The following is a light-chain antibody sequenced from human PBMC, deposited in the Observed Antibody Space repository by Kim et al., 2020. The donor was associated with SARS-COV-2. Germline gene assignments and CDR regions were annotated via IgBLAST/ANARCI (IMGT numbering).Light chain of an antibody. CDR2: NDN. CDR3: ATWDVSLNGWV. CDR1: SSSVGRHF. Sequence: GQRFTISCSGSSSSVGRHFVNWSQQLPRTAPKVFIYNDNQRPSGVPDRFSGSRSGTSASLAISGLQSEDEADYYCATWDVSLNGWVFGGGTQLTVL. V-gene: IGLV1-44*01. J-gene: IGLJ3*02.